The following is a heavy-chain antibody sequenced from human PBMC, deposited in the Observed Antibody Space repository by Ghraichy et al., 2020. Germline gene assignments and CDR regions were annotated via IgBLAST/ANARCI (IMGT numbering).Heavy chain of an antibody. CDR2: IYSGGSI. J-gene: IGHJ3*02. V-gene: IGHV3-66*01. Sequence: GGSLRLSCAAAGFAVSNYYMTWVRQAPGKGLEWVSVIYSGGSISHTASVKGRFIISRDNFKNTVYLQMNSLRAEDTAIYYCARDVGDFGDYVYAFDIWGQGTMVTVSS. CDR3: ARDVGDFGDYVYAFDI. CDR1: GFAVSNYY. D-gene: IGHD4-17*01.